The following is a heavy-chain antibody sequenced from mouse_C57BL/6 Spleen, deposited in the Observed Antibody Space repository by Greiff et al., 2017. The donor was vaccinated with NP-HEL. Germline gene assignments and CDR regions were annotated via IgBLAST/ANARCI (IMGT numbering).Heavy chain of an antibody. V-gene: IGHV14-1*01. CDR2: IDPENGDT. CDR3: TKTVLATEAFGY. D-gene: IGHD1-1*01. CDR1: GFNIKDYY. J-gene: IGHJ2*01. Sequence: VQLQQSGAELVRPGASVKLSCTASGFNIKDYYMHWVKQRPEQGLEWIGWIDPENGDTEYAPKFQGKATITADTSSNTAYLQLSSLTSEDSAVYYCTKTVLATEAFGYWGQGTTLTVSS.